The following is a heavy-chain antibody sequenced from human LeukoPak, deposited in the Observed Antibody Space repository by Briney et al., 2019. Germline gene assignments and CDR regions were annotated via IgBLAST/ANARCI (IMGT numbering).Heavy chain of an antibody. D-gene: IGHD5-18*01. Sequence: GGSLRLSCAASGFTFSQHYMDWVRQAPGKGLEWVSAISESGSGTYYADSVKGRFTISRDNSKDTLSLQMNSLRAEDTAVYYCAKDIAQGYTFGSIEQDYWGQGTLVTVSS. J-gene: IGHJ4*02. CDR2: ISESGSGT. V-gene: IGHV3-23*01. CDR1: GFTFSQHY. CDR3: AKDIAQGYTFGSIEQDY.